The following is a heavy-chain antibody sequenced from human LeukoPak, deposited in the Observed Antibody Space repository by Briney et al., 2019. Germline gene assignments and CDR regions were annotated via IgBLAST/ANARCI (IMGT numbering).Heavy chain of an antibody. CDR3: AKKRYDSSGYLGYFLH. J-gene: IGHJ1*01. CDR1: GFTFSSYG. V-gene: IGHV3-33*06. D-gene: IGHD3-22*01. CDR2: IWYDGSNK. Sequence: PGRSLRLSCAASGFTFSSYGMHWVRQAPGKGLEWVAVIWYDGSNKYYADSVKGRFTISRDNSKNTLYLQMNSLRAEDTAVYYCAKKRYDSSGYLGYFLHWGQGTLVTVSS.